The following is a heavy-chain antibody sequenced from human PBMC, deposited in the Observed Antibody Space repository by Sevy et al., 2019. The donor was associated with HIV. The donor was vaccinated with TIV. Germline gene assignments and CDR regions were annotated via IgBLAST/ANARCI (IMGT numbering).Heavy chain of an antibody. Sequence: GGSLRLSCVASGFTFSSYSMNWVRQAPGKGLEWVSYISSSSGSSRTLYYANSVKVRFSISRDNANNSVHLQITSMRYEDTAVYYCARPDLSGWDFDFWGHGTLVTVSS. J-gene: IGHJ4*01. D-gene: IGHD6-19*01. CDR3: ARPDLSGWDFDF. CDR1: GFTFSSYS. V-gene: IGHV3-48*02. CDR2: ISSSSGSSRTL.